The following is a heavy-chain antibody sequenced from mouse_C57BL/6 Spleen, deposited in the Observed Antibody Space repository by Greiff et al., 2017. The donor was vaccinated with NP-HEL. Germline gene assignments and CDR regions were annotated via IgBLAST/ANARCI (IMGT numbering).Heavy chain of an antibody. CDR1: GFTFTDYY. Sequence: EVKLVESGGGLVQPGGSLSLSCAASGFTFTDYYMSWVRQPPGKALEWLGFIRKKANGYTTEYSASVKGRFTISRDNSQSILYLQMNALRAEDSATYYCARNWYFDVWGTGTTVTVSS. J-gene: IGHJ1*03. CDR3: ARNWYFDV. CDR2: IRKKANGYTT. V-gene: IGHV7-3*01.